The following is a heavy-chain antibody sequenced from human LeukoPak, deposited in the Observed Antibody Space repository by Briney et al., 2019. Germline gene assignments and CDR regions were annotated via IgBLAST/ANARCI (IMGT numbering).Heavy chain of an antibody. D-gene: IGHD3-10*01. V-gene: IGHV3-30*18. J-gene: IGHJ6*02. CDR2: ISYDESNK. CDR1: GFTFSSYG. Sequence: GGSLRLSCAASGFTFSSYGMHWVRQAPGKGLEWVAVISYDESNKYYADSVKGRFTISRDNSKNTLYLQMNSLRAEDTAVYYCAKGTIQLWFGELLCMDVWGQGTTVTVSS. CDR3: AKGTIQLWFGELLCMDV.